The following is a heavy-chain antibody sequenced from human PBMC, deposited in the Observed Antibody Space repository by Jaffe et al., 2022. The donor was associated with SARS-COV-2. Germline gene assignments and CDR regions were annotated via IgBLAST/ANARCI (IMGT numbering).Heavy chain of an antibody. Sequence: QVQLVESGGGVVQPGRSLRLSCAASGFTFSSYAMHWVRQAPGKGLEWVAVISYDGSNKYYADSVKGRFTISRDNSKNTLYLQMNSLRAEDTAVYYCAREMATTPAIDYWGQGTLVTVSS. J-gene: IGHJ4*02. CDR3: AREMATTPAIDY. D-gene: IGHD5-12*01. CDR2: ISYDGSNK. V-gene: IGHV3-30-3*01. CDR1: GFTFSSYA.